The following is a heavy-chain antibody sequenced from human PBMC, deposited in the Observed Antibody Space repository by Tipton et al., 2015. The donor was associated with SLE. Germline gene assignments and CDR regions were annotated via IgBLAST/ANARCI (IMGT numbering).Heavy chain of an antibody. CDR1: GGSISSHY. Sequence: TLSLTCTVSGGSISSHYWSWIRQPPVKGLEWIGYIYYSGSTNYNPSLKGRVTISVDTSKNQFSLKLSSVTAADTAVYYCARGVAGLEDAFDIWGQGTMVTVSS. V-gene: IGHV4-59*11. D-gene: IGHD3-3*01. CDR2: IYYSGST. J-gene: IGHJ3*02. CDR3: ARGVAGLEDAFDI.